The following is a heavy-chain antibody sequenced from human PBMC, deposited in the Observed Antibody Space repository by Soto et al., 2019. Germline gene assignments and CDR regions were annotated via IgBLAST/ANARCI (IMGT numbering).Heavy chain of an antibody. CDR1: GCTFSSFD. CDR3: VKVDCSGGRCYRGFDY. CDR2: VTASGSIT. D-gene: IGHD2-15*01. Sequence: EVQVLESGGGLVQPGGSLRLSCAASGCTFSSFDMHWVRQAPGKGLEWVSGVTASGSITSYADPAKGRFTISRDNAKNSVYLQMNSLRAADTAIYYCVKVDCSGGRCYRGFDYWGQGTLVTVST. V-gene: IGHV3-23*01. J-gene: IGHJ4*02.